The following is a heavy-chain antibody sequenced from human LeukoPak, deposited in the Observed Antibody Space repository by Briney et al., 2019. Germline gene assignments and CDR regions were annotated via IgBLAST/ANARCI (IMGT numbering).Heavy chain of an antibody. D-gene: IGHD3-10*01. CDR3: AKGHHYGSGSYWV. V-gene: IGHV3-23*01. CDR2: ISGSDSRT. J-gene: IGHJ4*02. CDR1: GFTFSSYA. Sequence: GGSLRLSCTASGFTFSSYAMTWVRQAPGKGLEWVSAISGSDSRTYYADSVKGRFTISRDNTKNTLYLQLNSLRAEDTAVYYCAKGHHYGSGSYWVWGQGTLVTVSS.